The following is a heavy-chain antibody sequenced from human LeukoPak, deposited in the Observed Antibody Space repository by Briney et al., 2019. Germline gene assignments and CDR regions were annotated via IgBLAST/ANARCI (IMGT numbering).Heavy chain of an antibody. CDR2: ISSDGRAK. CDR1: GFSFSSYG. V-gene: IGHV3-30*18. Sequence: GGSLRLSCAASGFSFSSYGMHWVRQAPGKGLEWVAVISSDGRAKYYADSVKGRFTFSRDNSKNMLFLQMNTLRTEDTAVYYCAKASIPRTTYNFDYGGQGTLVTVSP. CDR3: AKASIPRTTYNFDY. D-gene: IGHD1-20*01. J-gene: IGHJ4*02.